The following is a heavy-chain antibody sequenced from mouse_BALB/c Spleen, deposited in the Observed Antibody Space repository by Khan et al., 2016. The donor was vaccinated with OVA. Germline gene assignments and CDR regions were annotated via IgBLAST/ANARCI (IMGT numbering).Heavy chain of an antibody. J-gene: IGHJ2*01. Sequence: IQLVQSGPELVRPGASVKISCKASGYSFTGYFMNWVMQSHGKSLEWIGRINPHIGETFYNQRFKDKATLTVDESSSTGYMELRSLASEDSAVYYCTRIYRSDFDYWGQGTTLTVSA. CDR2: INPHIGET. V-gene: IGHV1-20*02. CDR3: TRIYRSDFDY. D-gene: IGHD1-1*01. CDR1: GYSFTGYF.